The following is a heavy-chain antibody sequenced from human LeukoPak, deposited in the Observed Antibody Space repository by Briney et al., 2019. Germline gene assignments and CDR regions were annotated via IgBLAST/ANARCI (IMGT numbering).Heavy chain of an antibody. CDR1: GFIFSEYS. V-gene: IGHV3-48*04. D-gene: IGHD2-2*01. Sequence: GGSLRLSCTASGFIFSEYSLNGLRQAPGKGVDGVSYISSSGSSIYYADSLKGRFTISRDNAKNSLSLQMNSLKAEDTAVYYCARDGDCSSTSCYPYYYFDYWGQGTLVTVSS. CDR3: ARDGDCSSTSCYPYYYFDY. CDR2: ISSSGSSI. J-gene: IGHJ4*02.